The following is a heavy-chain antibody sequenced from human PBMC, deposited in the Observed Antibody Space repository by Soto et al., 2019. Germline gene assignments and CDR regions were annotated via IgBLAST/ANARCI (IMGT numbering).Heavy chain of an antibody. CDR3: VRSPGDFRYGMDV. D-gene: IGHD2-21*02. CDR2: INPSTGVT. J-gene: IGHJ6*02. CDR1: GYSFTDYY. V-gene: IGHV1-2*04. Sequence: QVQLVQSGAAVKKPGASVKVSCKASGYSFTDYYMHWVRQAPGQGPEWLGWINPSTGVTHFAQKFQGWVTMTRDTSISTAYMELSSLTSDDTAVYYCVRSPGDFRYGMDVWGQGTTVTVSS.